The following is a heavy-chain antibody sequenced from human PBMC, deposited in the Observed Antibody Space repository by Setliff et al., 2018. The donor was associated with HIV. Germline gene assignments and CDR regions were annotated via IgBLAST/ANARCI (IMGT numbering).Heavy chain of an antibody. CDR3: TTEKKIVVVEWDYHYMDV. D-gene: IGHD3-22*01. CDR2: INGNGGST. J-gene: IGHJ6*03. V-gene: IGHV3-20*04. Sequence: GGSLRLSCAASGFKFDDYGMNWVRQAPGKGLEWVSGINGNGGSTGYADSVKGRFTISRDNSKNTLYLQMNSLKTEDTAVYFCTTEKKIVVVEWDYHYMDVWGKGTTVTVSS. CDR1: GFKFDDYG.